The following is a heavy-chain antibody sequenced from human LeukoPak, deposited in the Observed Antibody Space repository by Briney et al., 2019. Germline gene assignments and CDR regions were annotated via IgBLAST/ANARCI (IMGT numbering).Heavy chain of an antibody. Sequence: SETLSLTCTVSGGSISSGGYYWSWIRQHPGKGLEWIGYIYYSGSTYYNPSLKSRVTISVDTSKNQFSLKLSSVTAADTAVYYCARGRVLRYFDWLSRPGHFDYWGQGTLVTVSS. D-gene: IGHD3-9*01. CDR1: GGSISSGGYY. CDR3: ARGRVLRYFDWLSRPGHFDY. CDR2: IYYSGST. V-gene: IGHV4-31*03. J-gene: IGHJ4*02.